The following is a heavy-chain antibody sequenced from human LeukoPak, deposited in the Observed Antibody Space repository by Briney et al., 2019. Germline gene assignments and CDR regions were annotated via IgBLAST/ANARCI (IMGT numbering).Heavy chain of an antibody. CDR2: INPNSGGT. CDR3: ARAVAGQYYYYYYMYV. D-gene: IGHD6-19*01. V-gene: IGHV1-2*06. J-gene: IGHJ6*03. CDR1: GYTFTGYY. Sequence: ASVKVSCKASGYTFTGYYMHWVRQAPGQGLEWMGRINPNSGGTNYAQKFQGRVTMTRDTSISTAYMELSRLRSGDTAVYYCARAVAGQYYYYYYMYVWGKGTTVTVSS.